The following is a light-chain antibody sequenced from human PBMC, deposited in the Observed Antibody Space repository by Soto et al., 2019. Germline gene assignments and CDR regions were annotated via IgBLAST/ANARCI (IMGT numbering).Light chain of an antibody. CDR2: AAS. CDR1: QTISSY. Sequence: DIQMTQSPSSLSASVGDRVTITCRASQTISSYLNWYQQKPGKAPKLLIYAASSLQSGVPSRFSGSGSGTDFARTISSLQPEDFATYYCQQCYSPPPAFGQWTKVESK. V-gene: IGKV1-39*01. CDR3: QQCYSPPPA. J-gene: IGKJ1*01.